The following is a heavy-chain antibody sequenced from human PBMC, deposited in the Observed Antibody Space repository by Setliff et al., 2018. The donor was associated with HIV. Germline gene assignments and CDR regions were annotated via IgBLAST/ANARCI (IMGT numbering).Heavy chain of an antibody. J-gene: IGHJ5*02. CDR1: GGSISSYY. Sequence: PSETLSLTCTVSGGSISSYYWSWIRQPPGKGLEWIGYINTSGTTNYNPSLKSRVTISVDTSKNQFSLKLSSVTAADTAVYFCARQTYYYDNSGHNWFDPWGQVTLVTVSS. D-gene: IGHD3-22*01. V-gene: IGHV4-4*09. CDR3: ARQTYYYDNSGHNWFDP. CDR2: INTSGTT.